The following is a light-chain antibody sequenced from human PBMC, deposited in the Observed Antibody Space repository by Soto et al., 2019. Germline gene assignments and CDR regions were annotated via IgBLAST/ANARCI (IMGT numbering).Light chain of an antibody. V-gene: IGKV1-39*01. CDR2: AAS. J-gene: IGKJ5*01. CDR1: QKINNY. CDR3: EQTYSTPDT. Sequence: DIQLTQSPSSLSASVGDRVTVTCRTSQKINNYLNWYQQKPGKAPKLLIYAASSVQSGVPLRFSGTGSGTDFTLTISSLQPEDFATYYCEQTYSTPDTFGQGTRL.